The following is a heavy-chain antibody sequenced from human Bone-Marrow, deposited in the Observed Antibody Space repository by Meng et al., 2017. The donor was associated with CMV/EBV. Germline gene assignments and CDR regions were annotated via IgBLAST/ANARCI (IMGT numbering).Heavy chain of an antibody. D-gene: IGHD3-10*01. CDR2: IRSKAYGGTT. CDR3: TRGRAYFPH. J-gene: IGHJ1*01. V-gene: IGHV3-49*04. CDR1: GFTFGDYA. Sequence: GESLKISCTASGFTFGDYAMSWVRQAPGKGLEWVGFIRSKAYGGTTEYAASVKGSFTISRDDSKSIAYLQMNSLKTEDTAVYYCTRGRAYFPHWGPGTLVTCSS.